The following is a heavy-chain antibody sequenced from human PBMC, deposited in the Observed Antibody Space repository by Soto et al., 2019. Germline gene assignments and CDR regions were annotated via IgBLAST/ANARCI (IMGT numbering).Heavy chain of an antibody. D-gene: IGHD3-16*01. V-gene: IGHV2-5*02. Sequence: QINLIESGPTLVKPTQPRTLPCTFSGFSLSTSGAAVGWVRQPPGRALEWLALIYWDGDKRYNASLGNRLTITKDTSMNQVILTLTNVDPADTATYYCAHRATMTILGLIIDNGIWFDPWGQGTRVIVSS. CDR3: AHRATMTILGLIIDNGIWFDP. CDR1: GFSLSTSGAA. CDR2: IYWDGDK. J-gene: IGHJ5*02.